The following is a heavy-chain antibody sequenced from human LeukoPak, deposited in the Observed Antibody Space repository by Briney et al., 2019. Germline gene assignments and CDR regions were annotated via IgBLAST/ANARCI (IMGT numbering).Heavy chain of an antibody. CDR3: VRGSSTWSPLGDY. J-gene: IGHJ4*02. Sequence: SGGSLRLSCAASGFTFSTYWMHWVRQAPGQGPVWVSRISPDGSTTTYADSVRGQFSISRDNAKNTLYMQMNSLRVDDTAVYYCVRGSSTWSPLGDYWGQGTLVTVST. CDR2: ISPDGSTT. CDR1: GFTFSTYW. V-gene: IGHV3-74*01. D-gene: IGHD6-13*01.